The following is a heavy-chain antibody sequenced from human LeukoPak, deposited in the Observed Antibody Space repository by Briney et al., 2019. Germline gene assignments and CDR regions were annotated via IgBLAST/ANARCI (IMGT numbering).Heavy chain of an antibody. Sequence: PSETLSLTCAVYGGSFSGYYWSWIRQPPGKGLEWIGEINHSGSTNYNPSLKSRVTISVDTSKNQFSLKLSSVTAADTAVYYCARAGGDDHDAFDIWGQGTMVTVSS. CDR1: GGSFSGYY. J-gene: IGHJ3*02. V-gene: IGHV4-34*01. CDR2: INHSGST. D-gene: IGHD2-21*02. CDR3: ARAGGDDHDAFDI.